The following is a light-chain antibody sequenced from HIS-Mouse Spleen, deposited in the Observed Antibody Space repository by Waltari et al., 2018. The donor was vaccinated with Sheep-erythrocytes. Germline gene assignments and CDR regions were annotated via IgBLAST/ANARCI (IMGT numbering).Light chain of an antibody. V-gene: IGKV3-20*01. Sequence: TQSPGTLSLSPGERATFSCRASQSVSSSYLAWYQQKPGQAPRLLIYGASSRATGIPDRFSGSGSGTDFTLTISRLEPEDFAVYYCQQYGSSPRTFGQGTKVEIK. CDR1: QSVSSSY. J-gene: IGKJ1*01. CDR2: GAS. CDR3: QQYGSSPRT.